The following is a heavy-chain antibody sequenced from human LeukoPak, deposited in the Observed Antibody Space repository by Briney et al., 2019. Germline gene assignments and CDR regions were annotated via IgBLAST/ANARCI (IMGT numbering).Heavy chain of an antibody. CDR3: AKDGGGSYSSTYFFDN. J-gene: IGHJ4*02. CDR1: GFTFDDYA. V-gene: IGHV3-43*02. D-gene: IGHD3-10*01. Sequence: GGSLRLSCAASGFTFDDYAMHWGRQAPGGGLLWVSLISGDGGWTYYADSLKGRFTISRDNSKNSLYLQMNSLTTEDTALYYCAKDGGGSYSSTYFFDNWGQGTLVTVCS. CDR2: ISGDGGWT.